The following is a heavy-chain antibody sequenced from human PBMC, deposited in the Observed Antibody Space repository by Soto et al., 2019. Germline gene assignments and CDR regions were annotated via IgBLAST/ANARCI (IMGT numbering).Heavy chain of an antibody. CDR1: GASIRGFY. J-gene: IGHJ5*02. D-gene: IGHD1-1*01. CDR2: IYATGTT. V-gene: IGHV4-4*07. CDR3: VRDGTKTLRDWFDP. Sequence: SETLSLTCAVSGASIRGFYWSWIRKSAGKGLEWIVRIYATGTTDYNPSLKSRVMMSVXXXXXXFXLXLXXXTAAXTAVYYCVRDGTKTLRDWFDPRGQG.